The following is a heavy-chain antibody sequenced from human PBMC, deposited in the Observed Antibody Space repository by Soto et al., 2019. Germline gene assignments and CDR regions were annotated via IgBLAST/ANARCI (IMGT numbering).Heavy chain of an antibody. J-gene: IGHJ6*02. CDR3: ARCPHYYYGSGQNPYGMDV. V-gene: IGHV1-2*04. Sequence: GESLKISCKASGYTFTGYYMHWVRQAPGQGLEWMGWINPNSGGTNYAQKFQGWVTMTRDTSISTAYMELSRLRSDDTAVYYCARCPHYYYGSGQNPYGMDVWGQGTTVTVSS. D-gene: IGHD3-10*01. CDR2: INPNSGGT. CDR1: GYTFTGYY.